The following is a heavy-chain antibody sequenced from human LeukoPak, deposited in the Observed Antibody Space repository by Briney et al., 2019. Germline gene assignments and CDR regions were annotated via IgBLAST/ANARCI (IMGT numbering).Heavy chain of an antibody. CDR3: ARGNYDFWSGHYNWFDP. CDR2: IYYSGST. D-gene: IGHD3-3*01. CDR1: CGSISSYY. Sequence: SETLSLTCTVSCGSISSYYWSWIRQPPGKGLEWIGYIYYSGSTNYNPSLKSRVTISVDTSKNQFSLKLSSVTAADTAVYYCARGNYDFWSGHYNWFDPWGQGTLVTVSS. J-gene: IGHJ5*02. V-gene: IGHV4-59*01.